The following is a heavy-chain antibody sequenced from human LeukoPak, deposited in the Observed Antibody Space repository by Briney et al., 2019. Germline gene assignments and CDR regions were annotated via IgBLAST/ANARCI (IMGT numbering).Heavy chain of an antibody. J-gene: IGHJ4*02. CDR1: GFTFSTYN. D-gene: IGHD4-23*01. V-gene: IGHV3-23*01. CDR2: ISGSGGST. Sequence: GGSLRLSCAASGFTFSTYNMNWVRQAPGKGLEWVSAISGSGGSTYYADSVKGRFTISRDNSKNTLYLQMNSLRAEDTAVYYCAKPATVGGYAQAGDYWGQGTLVTVSS. CDR3: AKPATVGGYAQAGDY.